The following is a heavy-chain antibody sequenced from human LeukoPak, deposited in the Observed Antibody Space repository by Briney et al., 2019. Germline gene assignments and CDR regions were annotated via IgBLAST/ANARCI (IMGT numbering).Heavy chain of an antibody. J-gene: IGHJ4*02. CDR1: GFTFSSYW. V-gene: IGHV3-74*01. Sequence: GGSLRLSCAASGFTFSSYWMHWVRQAPGKGLVWVSRINSDGSSTSYADSVKGRFAISRDNAKNTLYLQMNSLRAEDTAVYYCARWCTSGWYQIDYWGQGTLVTVSS. CDR3: ARWCTSGWYQIDY. CDR2: INSDGSST. D-gene: IGHD6-19*01.